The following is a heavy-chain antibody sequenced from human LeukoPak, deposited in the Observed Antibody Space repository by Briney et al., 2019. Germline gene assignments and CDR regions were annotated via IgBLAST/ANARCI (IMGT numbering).Heavy chain of an antibody. CDR3: ARESRGPIDY. D-gene: IGHD1-26*01. CDR2: IYYSGST. CDR1: GGSISSSSYY. J-gene: IGHJ4*02. V-gene: IGHV4-39*07. Sequence: SETLSLTCTVSGGSISSSSYYWGWIRQPPGTGLEWIGSIYYSGSTYYNPSLKSRVTISVDTSKNQFSLKLSSVTAADTAVYYCARESRGPIDYWGQGTLVTVSS.